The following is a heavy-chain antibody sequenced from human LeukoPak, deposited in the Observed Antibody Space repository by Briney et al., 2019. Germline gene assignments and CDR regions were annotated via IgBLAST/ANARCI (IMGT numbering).Heavy chain of an antibody. V-gene: IGHV3-23*01. CDR2: ISGSGGST. D-gene: IGHD6-19*01. J-gene: IGHJ5*02. CDR1: GFTFDDYG. Sequence: PGGSLRLSCAASGFTFDDYGMSWVRQAPGKGLEWVSAISGSGGSTYCADSVKGRFTISRDNSKNTLYLQMNSLRAEDTAVYYCAKCPVAGTNWFDPWGQETLVTVSS. CDR3: AKCPVAGTNWFDP.